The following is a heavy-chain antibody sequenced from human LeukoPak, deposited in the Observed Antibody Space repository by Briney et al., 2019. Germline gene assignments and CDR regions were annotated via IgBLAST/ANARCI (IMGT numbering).Heavy chain of an antibody. Sequence: ASVKVSCKASGYTFTGYYMHWVRQAPGQGLAWMGWINPNSGGTNYAQKFQGRVTMTRDTSISTAYMELSRLRSDDTAVYYCARKLGVVVAATGVHWFDPWGQGTLVTVSS. CDR3: ARKLGVVVAATGVHWFDP. J-gene: IGHJ5*02. CDR2: INPNSGGT. D-gene: IGHD2-15*01. V-gene: IGHV1-2*02. CDR1: GYTFTGYY.